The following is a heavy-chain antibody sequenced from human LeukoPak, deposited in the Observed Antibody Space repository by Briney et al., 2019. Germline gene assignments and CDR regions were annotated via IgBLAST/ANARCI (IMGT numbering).Heavy chain of an antibody. CDR2: ISSSSSYI. D-gene: IGHD3-16*02. CDR3: ARAHVWGSYRSDFDY. CDR1: GFTFSSYS. V-gene: IGHV3-21*01. Sequence: GGCLRLSSAASGFTFSSYSMNWARQTPGRGLEWVSSISSSSSYIYYADSVTSRFTISRDNAKNSLYLQMNSLRAEDTAVYYCARAHVWGSYRSDFDYWGQGTLVTVSS. J-gene: IGHJ4*02.